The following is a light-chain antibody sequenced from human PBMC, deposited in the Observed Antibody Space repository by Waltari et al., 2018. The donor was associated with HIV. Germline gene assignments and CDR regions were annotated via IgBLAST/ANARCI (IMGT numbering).Light chain of an antibody. V-gene: IGKV3-15*01. J-gene: IGKJ2*01. CDR2: GAS. CDR1: QSVSSN. CDR3: QQYNNWPPYT. Sequence: ETVMTQSPTTLSVSPGERATLSCRASQSVSSNLAWYQQKPDQAPRLLIYGASTRVTSIPARFSGSGSGTEFTLTISSLQSEDFAVYYCQQYNNWPPYTFGQGTKVEIK.